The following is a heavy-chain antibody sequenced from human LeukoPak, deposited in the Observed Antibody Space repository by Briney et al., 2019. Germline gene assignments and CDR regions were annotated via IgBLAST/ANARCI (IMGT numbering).Heavy chain of an antibody. J-gene: IGHJ6*03. V-gene: IGHV3-23*01. CDR2: ISGSGDNM. CDR1: KFTFNNYA. Sequence: GGSLRLSCLASKFTFNNYAMTWVRQAPGKGLEWVSSISGSGDNMDYADSVKGRFTISRDNSKNSLYLQMNSLRTEDTTLYYCAKALSLYYYYMDVWGKGTTVTVSS. CDR3: AKALSLYYYYMDV.